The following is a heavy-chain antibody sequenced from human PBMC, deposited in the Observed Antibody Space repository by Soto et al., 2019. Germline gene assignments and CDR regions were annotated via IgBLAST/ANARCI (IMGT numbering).Heavy chain of an antibody. CDR2: IKQDGSDK. CDR1: GFSFSDYW. CDR3: ARGGYCSTDSCYGSHYYYAMDV. Sequence: EGQLVESGGGLVQPGGSLRLSCAASGFSFSDYWMSWVRQAPGKGLEWVANIKQDGSDKYYVDAVKGRFTISRDNAKNSLYLQMNSLRAEDTAVYYCARGGYCSTDSCYGSHYYYAMDVWGQGTTVTVSS. V-gene: IGHV3-7*03. D-gene: IGHD2-2*01. J-gene: IGHJ6*02.